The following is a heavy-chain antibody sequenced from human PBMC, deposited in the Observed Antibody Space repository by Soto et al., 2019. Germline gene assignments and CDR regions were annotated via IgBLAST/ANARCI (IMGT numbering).Heavy chain of an antibody. V-gene: IGHV3-30*18. CDR3: AKDLKVSGSHYGTLKYYYGMDV. Sequence: QVQLVESGGGVVQPGGTLRLSCAASGFIFNNYGMHWVRQAPGRGLEWVAVIAYDGSLKYYVDSVKGRFTISRDNSKNTLYLQINRLRAEDTAVYYCAKDLKVSGSHYGTLKYYYGMDVWGQGTTVSVSS. CDR2: IAYDGSLK. J-gene: IGHJ6*02. D-gene: IGHD3-10*01. CDR1: GFIFNNYG.